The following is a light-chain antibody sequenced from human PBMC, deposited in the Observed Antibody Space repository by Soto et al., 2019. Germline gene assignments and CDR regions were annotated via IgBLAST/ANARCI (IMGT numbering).Light chain of an antibody. CDR2: DVS. J-gene: IGLJ1*01. Sequence: QSVLTQPASVSGSPGQSITISCTGTSSDVGGYNYVSWYQQHPGKAPKLMIYDVSNRPSGVSNRFSGSKSGNTASLTISWLQAEDEADYYCSSYTSSFSYVFGTGTQVTVL. CDR1: SSDVGGYNY. CDR3: SSYTSSFSYV. V-gene: IGLV2-14*01.